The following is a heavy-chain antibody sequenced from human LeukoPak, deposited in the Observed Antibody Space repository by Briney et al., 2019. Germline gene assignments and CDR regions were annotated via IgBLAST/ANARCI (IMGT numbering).Heavy chain of an antibody. V-gene: IGHV4-34*01. CDR1: GGSFSGYY. J-gene: IGHJ4*02. CDR2: INHSGST. D-gene: IGHD6-19*01. Sequence: PSETLSLTCAVYGGSFSGYYWSWIRQPPGKGLEWIGEINHSGSTNYNPSLKSRVTISVDTSKNQFPLKLSSVTAADTAVYYCAREIAVDYFDYWGQGTLVTVSS. CDR3: AREIAVDYFDY.